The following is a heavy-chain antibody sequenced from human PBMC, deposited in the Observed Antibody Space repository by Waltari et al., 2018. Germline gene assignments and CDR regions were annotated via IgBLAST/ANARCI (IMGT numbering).Heavy chain of an antibody. D-gene: IGHD2-21*01. Sequence: QVQLVQSGAEVKKPGASVQISCKASGYSFINYYLHWVRQAPGQGLEWMGRIDPGQGSTNDAQKFQDRVTVTRDTSTNTVYMELSSLRSEDTAIFYCARGFSPDYFFDYWGQGTLVTVSS. J-gene: IGHJ4*02. V-gene: IGHV1-46*01. CDR3: ARGFSPDYFFDY. CDR1: GYSFINYY. CDR2: IDPGQGST.